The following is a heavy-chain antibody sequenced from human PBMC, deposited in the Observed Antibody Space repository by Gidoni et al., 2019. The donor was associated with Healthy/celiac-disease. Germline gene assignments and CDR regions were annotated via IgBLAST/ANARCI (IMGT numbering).Heavy chain of an antibody. Sequence: QVQLVQSGAEVKQPASSVKVSCKASGGTFSSYAISWVRQAPGQGLEWMGGIIPIFGTANYAQKFQGRVTITADESTSTAYMELSSLRSEDTAVYYCARAGDFWSGPTEIWGQGTLVTVSS. D-gene: IGHD3-3*01. CDR1: GGTFSSYA. CDR2: IIPIFGTA. CDR3: ARAGDFWSGPTEI. J-gene: IGHJ4*02. V-gene: IGHV1-69*01.